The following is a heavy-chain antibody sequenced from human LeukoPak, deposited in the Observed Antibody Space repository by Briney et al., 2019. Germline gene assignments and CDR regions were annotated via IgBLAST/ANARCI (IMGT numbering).Heavy chain of an antibody. CDR2: ISWNSGSI. CDR3: ARQFAIFGVVIHYYGMDV. V-gene: IGHV3-9*01. Sequence: GGSLRLSCAASGFTFDDYAMHWVRQAPGKGLEWVSGISWNSGSIGYADSVKGRFTISRDNAKNSLYLQMNSLRAEDTAVYYCARQFAIFGVVIHYYGMDVWGQGTTVTVSS. J-gene: IGHJ6*02. D-gene: IGHD3-3*01. CDR1: GFTFDDYA.